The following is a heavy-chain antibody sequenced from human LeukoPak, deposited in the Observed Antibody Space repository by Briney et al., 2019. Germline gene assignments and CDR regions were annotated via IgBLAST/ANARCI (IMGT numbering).Heavy chain of an antibody. Sequence: SETLSLTCTVSGGSISSGGYYWSWIRQPPGKGLEWIGYIYHSGSTNYNPSLKSRVTISVGTSKNQFSLKLSSVTAADTAVYYCARDGLADDLGDYWGQGTLVTVSS. CDR1: GGSISSGGYY. V-gene: IGHV4-61*08. CDR2: IYHSGST. D-gene: IGHD2-2*03. CDR3: ARDGLADDLGDY. J-gene: IGHJ4*02.